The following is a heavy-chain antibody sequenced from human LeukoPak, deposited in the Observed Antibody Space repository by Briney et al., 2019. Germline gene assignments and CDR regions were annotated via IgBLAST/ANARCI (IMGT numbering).Heavy chain of an antibody. D-gene: IGHD3-9*01. CDR2: LYISGTT. CDR3: ARGRDVTGYSLDWFDP. Sequence: SETLSFTCTVSGGSISNHYWSWIRQPAGKGLEWIGRLYISGTTNYNPSLKGRVTMSMDKSKNQVSLKLSSVTAADTAVYYCARGRDVTGYSLDWFDPWGQGTLVTVSS. J-gene: IGHJ5*02. V-gene: IGHV4-4*07. CDR1: GGSISNHY.